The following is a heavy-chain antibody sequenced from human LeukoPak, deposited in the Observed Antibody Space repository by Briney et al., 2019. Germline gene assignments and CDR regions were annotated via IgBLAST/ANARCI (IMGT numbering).Heavy chain of an antibody. CDR1: GGSISGYY. CDR2: IYYSGST. V-gene: IGHV4-59*01. Sequence: SETLSLTRTVSGGSISGYYWSWIRQPPGKGLEWSVYIYYSGSTNYYPSLKSRVTISVDTSKYQFSLKLSSVTAADTAVYYCARDRGFSMIPSWAFDIWGQGTMVTVSS. CDR3: ARDRGFSMIPSWAFDI. J-gene: IGHJ3*02. D-gene: IGHD3-22*01.